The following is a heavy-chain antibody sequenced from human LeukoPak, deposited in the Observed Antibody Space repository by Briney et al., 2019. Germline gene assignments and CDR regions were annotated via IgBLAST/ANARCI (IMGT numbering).Heavy chain of an antibody. Sequence: GGSLRLSCAASGFTFSNYAMSWVRQAPGKGLEWVSSISSSSSYIYYADSVKGRFTISRDDAKNSLYLQMNSLRAEDTAVYYCAREVSRGYTLHFDCWGQGTLVTVSS. CDR2: ISSSSSYI. CDR3: AREVSRGYTLHFDC. J-gene: IGHJ4*02. CDR1: GFTFSNYA. D-gene: IGHD3-22*01. V-gene: IGHV3-21*01.